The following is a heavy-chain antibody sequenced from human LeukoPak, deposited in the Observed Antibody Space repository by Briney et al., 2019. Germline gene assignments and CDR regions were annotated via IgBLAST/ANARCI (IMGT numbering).Heavy chain of an antibody. CDR3: ARGGSGGTNSFNWFDP. Sequence: ASVKVSCKASGYTFTGYYVHWVRQAPGQGLEWMGWINPNSGDTNYAQKFQGWVTMTRDTSISTAYMELSRLRSGDTAVYYCARGGSGGTNSFNWFDPWGQGTLVTVSS. J-gene: IGHJ5*02. CDR1: GYTFTGYY. V-gene: IGHV1-2*04. D-gene: IGHD2-15*01. CDR2: INPNSGDT.